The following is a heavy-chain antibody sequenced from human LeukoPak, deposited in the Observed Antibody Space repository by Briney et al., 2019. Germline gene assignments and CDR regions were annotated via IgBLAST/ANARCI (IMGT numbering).Heavy chain of an antibody. CDR3: ARDSGGGYFYGRSAYCAEYFQH. V-gene: IGHV1-2*02. CDR1: GYTFTAHY. Sequence: ASVKVSCKASGYTFTAHYIHWVRQAPGQGLEWMGWINPHSGGTEYAQKFQGRVTMTRDTSTSTVYMELSRLRSDDTAVYYCARDSGGGYFYGRSAYCAEYFQHWGQGTLVTVSS. CDR2: INPHSGGT. D-gene: IGHD3-22*01. J-gene: IGHJ1*01.